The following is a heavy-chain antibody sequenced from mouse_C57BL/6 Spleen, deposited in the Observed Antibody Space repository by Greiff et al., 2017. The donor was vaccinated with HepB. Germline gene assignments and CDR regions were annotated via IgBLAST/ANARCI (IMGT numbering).Heavy chain of an antibody. CDR2: IRNKANGYTT. CDR1: GFTFTDYY. J-gene: IGHJ3*01. V-gene: IGHV7-3*01. Sequence: EVKLVESGGGLVQPGGSLSLSCAASGFTFTDYYMSWVRQPPGKALEWLGFIRNKANGYTTEYSASVKGRFTISRDNSQSILYLQMNALRAEDSATYYCARSLANWDSWFAYWGQGTLVTVSA. D-gene: IGHD4-1*01. CDR3: ARSLANWDSWFAY.